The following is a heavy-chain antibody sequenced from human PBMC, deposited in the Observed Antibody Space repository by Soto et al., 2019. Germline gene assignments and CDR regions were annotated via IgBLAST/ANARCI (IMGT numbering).Heavy chain of an antibody. V-gene: IGHV3-15*01. CDR3: TTYDYILGSHRYLRAY. CDR1: GFTFSNAW. J-gene: IGHJ4*02. D-gene: IGHD3-16*02. Sequence: GSLRLSCAASGFTFSNAWMSWVRQAPGKGLEWVARIKSKIDGGTTDHAAPVVGRFTISRDDSKNTLYLQMNSLETEDTAVYYCTTYDYILGSHRYLRAYWGRGALVTVSS. CDR2: IKSKIDGGTT.